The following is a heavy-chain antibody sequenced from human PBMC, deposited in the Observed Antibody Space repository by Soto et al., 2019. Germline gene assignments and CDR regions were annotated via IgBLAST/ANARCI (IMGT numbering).Heavy chain of an antibody. CDR1: GGSFSGYY. V-gene: IGHV4-34*01. D-gene: IGHD3-10*01. Sequence: SETLSLTCAVYGGSFSGYYWSWIRQPPGKGLEWIGEINHSGSTNYNPSLKSRVTISVDTSKNQFSLKLSSVTAADTAVYYCARGLLRFGEGYYYYYMDVWGKGTKVTVSS. J-gene: IGHJ6*03. CDR3: ARGLLRFGEGYYYYYMDV. CDR2: INHSGST.